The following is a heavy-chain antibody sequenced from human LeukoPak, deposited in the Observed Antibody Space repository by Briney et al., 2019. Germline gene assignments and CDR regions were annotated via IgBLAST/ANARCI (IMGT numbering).Heavy chain of an antibody. D-gene: IGHD6-6*01. CDR1: GYTFSSYG. Sequence: ASVKVSCKAPGYTFSSYGISWVRQAPGQGLEWMGWISGYNGNTNYAQKLQGRVTMTTDTSTSTAYMELRSLRSDDTAVYCCARAPLYGSCEYWGQGTLVTVSS. CDR2: ISGYNGNT. J-gene: IGHJ4*02. V-gene: IGHV1-18*01. CDR3: ARAPLYGSCEY.